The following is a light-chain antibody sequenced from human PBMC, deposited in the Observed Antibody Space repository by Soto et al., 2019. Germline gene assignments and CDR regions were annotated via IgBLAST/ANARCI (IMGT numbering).Light chain of an antibody. CDR1: QSVSSSY. CDR2: GAS. V-gene: IGKV3-20*01. J-gene: IGKJ1*01. Sequence: EIGLTQSPGTLSLSPGERATLSFRASQSVSSSYLAWYQQKPGQAPRLLIYGASSRATGIPDRFSGSGSGTDFTLTISRLEPEDFAVYYCQQYGSTWTFGQGTKVDI. CDR3: QQYGSTWT.